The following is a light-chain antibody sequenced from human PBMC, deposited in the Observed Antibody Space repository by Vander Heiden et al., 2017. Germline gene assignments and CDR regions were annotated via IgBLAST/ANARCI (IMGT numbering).Light chain of an antibody. CDR2: SNN. CDR3: AAWDDSLNGYV. Sequence: QSVLTQPPLASGTPGRRVTISCSGSRSNIGSNPVNWFQQLPGTAPKLLIYSNNQRPSGVPDRFSGSKSGTSASLAISGLQSDDEADYYCAAWDDSLNGYVLGTGTKVTVL. V-gene: IGLV1-44*01. J-gene: IGLJ1*01. CDR1: RSNIGSNP.